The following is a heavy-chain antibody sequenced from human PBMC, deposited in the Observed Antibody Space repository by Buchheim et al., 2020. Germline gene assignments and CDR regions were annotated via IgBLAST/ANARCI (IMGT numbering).Heavy chain of an antibody. V-gene: IGHV3-30*18. CDR3: AKDLGVAGTSSSLEY. J-gene: IGHJ4*02. Sequence: QVQLVESGGGVVQPGRSLRLSRAASGFTFSSYGMHWVRQAPGKGLEWVAVISYDGSNKYYADSVKGRFTISRDNSKNTLYLQMNSLRAEDTAVYYCAKDLGVAGTSSSLEYWGQGTL. D-gene: IGHD6-19*01. CDR2: ISYDGSNK. CDR1: GFTFSSYG.